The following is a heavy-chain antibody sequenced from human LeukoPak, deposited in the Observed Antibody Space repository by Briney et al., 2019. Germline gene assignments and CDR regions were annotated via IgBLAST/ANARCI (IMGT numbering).Heavy chain of an antibody. V-gene: IGHV1-18*01. CDR3: ARRCSGGSCYYYFDY. D-gene: IGHD2-15*01. J-gene: IGHJ4*02. CDR2: ISAYNGNT. CDR1: GYTFTSYD. Sequence: ASVKLSCKASGYTFTSYDISWVRQAPGQGLEWMGWISAYNGNTNYAQKLQGRVTMTTDTSTSTAYMELRSLRSDDTAVYYCARRCSGGSCYYYFDYWGQGTLVTVSS.